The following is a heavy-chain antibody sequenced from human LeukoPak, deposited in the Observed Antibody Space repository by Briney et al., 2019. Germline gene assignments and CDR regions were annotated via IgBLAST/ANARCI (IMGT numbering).Heavy chain of an antibody. CDR3: ARVSATYCGGDCPKASYYFDY. CDR1: GGSFSGYY. D-gene: IGHD2-21*02. J-gene: IGHJ4*02. Sequence: SETLSLTCAVYGGSFSGYYWSWIRQPPGKGLEWIGEINHSGSTNYNPSLKSRVTISVDTSKNQFSLKLSSVTAADTAVYYCARVSATYCGGDCPKASYYFDYWGQGTLVTVSS. V-gene: IGHV4-34*01. CDR2: INHSGST.